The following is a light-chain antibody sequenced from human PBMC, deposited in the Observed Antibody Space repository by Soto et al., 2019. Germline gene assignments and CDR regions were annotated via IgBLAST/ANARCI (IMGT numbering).Light chain of an antibody. V-gene: IGLV1-51*01. CDR2: DNN. J-gene: IGLJ2*01. Sequence: QAVVTQPPSVSAAPGQKVTISCSGSSSNIGNNFVSWYQQLPGAAPKLLTSDNNKRPSGIPDRFSDSRSGTSATLDITGLQTGDEADYYCAAWDSSLSAVVFGGGTKVTVL. CDR3: AAWDSSLSAVV. CDR1: SSNIGNNF.